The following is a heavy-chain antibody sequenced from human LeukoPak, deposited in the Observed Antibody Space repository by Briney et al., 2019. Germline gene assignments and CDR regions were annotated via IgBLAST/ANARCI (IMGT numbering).Heavy chain of an antibody. CDR1: GGSISSGGYY. D-gene: IGHD3/OR15-3a*01. CDR3: ARNLMGLVGPLEY. Sequence: SETLSLTCTVSGGSISSGGYYWSWIRQHPGKGLEWIGEIYHTGSTNYNPSLKSRVTISVDKSKNQFSLKLSSVTAADTAVYYCARNLMGLVGPLEYWGQGTLVTVSS. J-gene: IGHJ4*02. CDR2: IYHTGST. V-gene: IGHV4-31*03.